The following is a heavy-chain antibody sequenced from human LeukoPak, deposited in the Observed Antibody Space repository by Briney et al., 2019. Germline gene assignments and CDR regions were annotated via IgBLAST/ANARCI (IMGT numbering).Heavy chain of an antibody. CDR3: ARRGYSFGYSSRPEYYYYMDV. CDR1: GGSTTNNNHY. V-gene: IGHV4-39*02. D-gene: IGHD5-18*01. Sequence: SETLSLTCTVSGGSTTNNNHYWAWIRQPPGKGLEWIGVISHSGSTYSNPSLKSRVTMSVDMSNSHFSLGLSSVTAADTAVYFCARRGYSFGYSSRPEYYYYMDVWGKGTTVTVSS. J-gene: IGHJ6*03. CDR2: ISHSGST.